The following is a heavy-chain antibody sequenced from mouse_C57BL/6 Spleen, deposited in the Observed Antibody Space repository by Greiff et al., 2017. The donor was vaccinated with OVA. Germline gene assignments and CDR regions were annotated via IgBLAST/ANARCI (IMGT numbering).Heavy chain of an antibody. Sequence: DVKLVESGGDLVKPGGSLKLSCAASGFTFSSYGMSWVRQTPDKRLEGVATISSGGSYTYYPDSVKGRFTISRDNAKNTLYLQMSSLKSEDTAMYYCARQEDYYGSSFAYWGQGTLVTVSA. CDR2: ISSGGSYT. D-gene: IGHD1-1*01. J-gene: IGHJ3*01. CDR3: ARQEDYYGSSFAY. CDR1: GFTFSSYG. V-gene: IGHV5-6*02.